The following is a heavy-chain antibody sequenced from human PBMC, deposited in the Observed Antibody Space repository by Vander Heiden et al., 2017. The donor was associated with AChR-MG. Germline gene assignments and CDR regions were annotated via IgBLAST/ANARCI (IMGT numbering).Heavy chain of an antibody. CDR1: GGPIRSGGYY. Sequence: QVQLQESGPGLVKPSQTLSLTCTVSGGPIRSGGYYWSWLRQHPGKGLEWIGYIYYSGSTYYNPSLKSRVTISVDTSKNQFSLKLSSVTAADTAVYYCARDSKWGYCSGGSCDAFDIWGQGTMVTVSS. CDR2: IYYSGST. CDR3: ARDSKWGYCSGGSCDAFDI. V-gene: IGHV4-31*03. D-gene: IGHD2-15*01. J-gene: IGHJ3*02.